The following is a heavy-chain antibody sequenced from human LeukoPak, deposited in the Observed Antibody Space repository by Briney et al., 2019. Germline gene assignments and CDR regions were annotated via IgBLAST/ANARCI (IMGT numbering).Heavy chain of an antibody. J-gene: IGHJ4*02. D-gene: IGHD2-15*01. CDR2: INHSGST. V-gene: IGHV4-34*01. CDR3: ASGYCSGGSCYWVDY. Sequence: PSETLSLTCAVYGGSFSGYYWSWIRQPPGKGLEWIGEINHSGSTNYNPSLKSRVTISVDTSKNQFSLKLSSVTAADTAVYYCASGYCSGGSCYWVDYWGQGTLVTVSS. CDR1: GGSFSGYY.